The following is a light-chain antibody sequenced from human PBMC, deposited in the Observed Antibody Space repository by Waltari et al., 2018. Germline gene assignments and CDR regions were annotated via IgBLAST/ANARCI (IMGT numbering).Light chain of an antibody. CDR2: HAS. Sequence: EIVLTQSPATLSLSPGERATLPCRASQSVSNFLAWYQQKPGQAPRLLIYHASNRATGIPARFSGRGSGTDFTLTISSLEPGDSAVYYCQRRANWPPLTFGGGTRVEI. CDR3: QRRANWPPLT. CDR1: QSVSNF. V-gene: IGKV3-11*01. J-gene: IGKJ4*01.